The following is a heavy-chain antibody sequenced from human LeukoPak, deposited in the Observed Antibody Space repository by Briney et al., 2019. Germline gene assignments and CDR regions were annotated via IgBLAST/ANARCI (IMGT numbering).Heavy chain of an antibody. CDR2: INHSGST. D-gene: IGHD2-2*01. J-gene: IGHJ5*02. Sequence: SETLSLTCAVYGGSFSGYYWSWIRQPPGKGLEWIGEINHSGSTNYNPSLKSRVTISVDTSKNQFSLKLSSMTAADTAVYYCARRARIVLAPSAQRWFDPWGQGTLVTVSS. CDR1: GGSFSGYY. CDR3: ARRARIVLAPSAQRWFDP. V-gene: IGHV4-34*01.